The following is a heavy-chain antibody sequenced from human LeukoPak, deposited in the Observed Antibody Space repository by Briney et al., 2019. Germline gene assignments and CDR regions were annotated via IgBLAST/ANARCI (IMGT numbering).Heavy chain of an antibody. Sequence: GGSLRLSCAASGFTFSSYWMHWVRQAPGKGLVWVSRINSDGSSTSYADSVKGRFTISRDNAKNTVYLQMNSLRAEDTAVYCCARSLGSSGYQDYWGQGTLVTVSS. CDR1: GFTFSSYW. J-gene: IGHJ4*02. V-gene: IGHV3-74*01. D-gene: IGHD3-22*01. CDR3: ARSLGSSGYQDY. CDR2: INSDGSST.